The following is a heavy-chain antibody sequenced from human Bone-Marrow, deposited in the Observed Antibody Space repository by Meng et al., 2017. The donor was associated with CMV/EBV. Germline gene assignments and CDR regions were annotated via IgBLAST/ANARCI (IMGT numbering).Heavy chain of an antibody. J-gene: IGHJ6*02. CDR3: ARFGVVTQPFYYYGMDV. V-gene: IGHV4-59*01. CDR1: GGSISSYF. CDR2: IYYTGST. D-gene: IGHD3-3*01. Sequence: SETLSLTCTVSGGSISSYFWSWIRQPPGKGLEWIGYIYYTGSTTYNPSLNSRVTLSVDTSKNQLSLKLTSVTAADTAMYYCARFGVVTQPFYYYGMDVWGQGTTVTVSS.